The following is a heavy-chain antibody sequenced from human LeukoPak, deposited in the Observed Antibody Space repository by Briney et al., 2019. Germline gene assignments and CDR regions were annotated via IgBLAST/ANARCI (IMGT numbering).Heavy chain of an antibody. Sequence: PSETLSLTCAVYGRSFSGYYWSWIRQPPGKGLEWIGEINHSGSTNYNPSLKSRVTISVDTSKNQFSLKLGSVTAADTAVYYCARHGKTWAIAARRYFDYWGQGTLVTVSS. CDR1: GRSFSGYY. CDR2: INHSGST. CDR3: ARHGKTWAIAARRYFDY. D-gene: IGHD6-6*01. V-gene: IGHV4-34*01. J-gene: IGHJ4*02.